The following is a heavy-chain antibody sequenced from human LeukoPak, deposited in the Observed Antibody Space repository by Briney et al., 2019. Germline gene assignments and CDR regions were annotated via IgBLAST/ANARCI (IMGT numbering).Heavy chain of an antibody. J-gene: IGHJ3*02. CDR3: AKAYYDFWSGSDHAFDI. CDR2: ISGSGGST. D-gene: IGHD3-3*01. CDR1: GFTFTTYA. Sequence: GGSLRLSCAASGFTFTTYAMSWVRQAPGKGLEWVSVISGSGGSTYYADSVKGRFTISRDNSKNTLYLQMNSLRAEDTAVYYCAKAYYDFWSGSDHAFDIWGQGTMVTVSS. V-gene: IGHV3-23*01.